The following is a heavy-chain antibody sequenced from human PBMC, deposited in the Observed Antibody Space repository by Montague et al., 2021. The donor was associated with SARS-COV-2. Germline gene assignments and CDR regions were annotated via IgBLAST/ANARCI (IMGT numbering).Heavy chain of an antibody. CDR3: AREISGPDYFDY. V-gene: IGHV4-61*03. CDR2: T. Sequence: TNYNPSLESRVTISADTSKNHFSLKLRSVTAADTAVYYCAREISGPDYFDYWGQGTLVTVSS. J-gene: IGHJ4*02. D-gene: IGHD3-10*01.